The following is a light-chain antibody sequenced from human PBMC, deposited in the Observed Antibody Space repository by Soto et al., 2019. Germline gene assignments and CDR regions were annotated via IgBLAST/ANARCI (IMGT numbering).Light chain of an antibody. J-gene: IGKJ2*01. CDR2: GAS. CDR1: QSVSGAY. Sequence: EIVLTQSPGTLSLSPGGRGSLSCRASQSVSGAYLAWYQQKPGQAPRLLIYGASSRATGIPDRFSGSGSGTDFTLTISRLEPEDSALYYCQQYGTSPRTFGQGTKLEIK. CDR3: QQYGTSPRT. V-gene: IGKV3-20*01.